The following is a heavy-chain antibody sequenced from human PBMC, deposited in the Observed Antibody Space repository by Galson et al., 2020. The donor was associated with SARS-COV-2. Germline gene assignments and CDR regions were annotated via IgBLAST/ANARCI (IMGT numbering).Heavy chain of an antibody. CDR3: AKDPYGSGSYYIHDAFDI. CDR1: GFTFSSYA. Sequence: GGSLRLSCAASGFTFSSYAMSWVRQAPGKGLEWVSAISGSGGSTYYADSVKGRFTISRDNSKNTLYLQMNSLRAEDTAVYYCAKDPYGSGSYYIHDAFDIWGQGTMVTVSS. CDR2: ISGSGGST. V-gene: IGHV3-23*01. J-gene: IGHJ3*02. D-gene: IGHD3-10*01.